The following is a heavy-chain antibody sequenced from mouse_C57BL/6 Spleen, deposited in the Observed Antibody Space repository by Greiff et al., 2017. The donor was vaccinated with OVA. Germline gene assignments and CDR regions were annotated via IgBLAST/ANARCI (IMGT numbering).Heavy chain of an antibody. D-gene: IGHD1-1*01. Sequence: EVKLQESGGGLVQPKGSLKLSCAASGFSFNTYAMNWVRQAPGKGLEWVARIRSKSNNYATYYADSVKDRFTISRDDSESMLYLQMNNLKTEDTAMYYCVREGPHYGSSHWYFDVWGTGTTVTVSS. CDR2: IRSKSNNYAT. V-gene: IGHV10-1*01. CDR1: GFSFNTYA. J-gene: IGHJ1*03. CDR3: VREGPHYGSSHWYFDV.